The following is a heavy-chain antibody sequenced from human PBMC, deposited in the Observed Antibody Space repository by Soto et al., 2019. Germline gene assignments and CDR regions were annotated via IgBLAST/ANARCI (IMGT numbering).Heavy chain of an antibody. V-gene: IGHV3-30-3*01. CDR1: GFTFSSYA. J-gene: IGHJ6*02. CDR2: ISYDGSNK. CDR3: ARDPGYCTNGVCYEIPYYYYYGMDV. D-gene: IGHD2-8*01. Sequence: GGSLRLSCAASGFTFSSYAMHWVRQAPGKGLEWVAVISYDGSNKYYADSVKGRFTISRDNSKNTLYLQMNSLRAEDTAVYYCARDPGYCTNGVCYEIPYYYYYGMDVWGQGTTAPVS.